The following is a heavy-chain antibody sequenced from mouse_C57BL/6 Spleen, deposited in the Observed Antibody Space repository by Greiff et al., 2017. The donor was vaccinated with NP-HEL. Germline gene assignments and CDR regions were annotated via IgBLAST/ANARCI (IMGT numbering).Heavy chain of an antibody. CDR3: ARSHSNYAWFAY. CDR1: GYTFTSYW. D-gene: IGHD2-5*01. Sequence: QVQLQQPGAELVRPGSSVKLSCKASGYTFTSYWMHWVKQRPIQGLEWIGNIDPSDSETHYNQKFKDKATLTVDKSFSTAYMQLSSLTSEDSAVYYCARSHSNYAWFAYWGQGTLVTVSA. V-gene: IGHV1-52*01. CDR2: IDPSDSET. J-gene: IGHJ3*01.